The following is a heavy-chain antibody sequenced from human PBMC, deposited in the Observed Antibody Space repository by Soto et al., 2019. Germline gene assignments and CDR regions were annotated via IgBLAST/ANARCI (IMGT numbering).Heavy chain of an antibody. CDR2: MYYSGIT. CDR1: GGSITTGGSY. D-gene: IGHD3-3*01. J-gene: IGHJ4*02. Sequence: QVQLQESGPGLVKPSQTLSLTCTVSGGSITTGGSYWSWIRQHPGKGLELIGYMYYSGITYYNPSLQSRLTISGDTSQNQFSLRLTSVTAADTAVYYCARAINDFWSGFSYYFDNWGQGTLVTVSS. V-gene: IGHV4-31*03. CDR3: ARAINDFWSGFSYYFDN.